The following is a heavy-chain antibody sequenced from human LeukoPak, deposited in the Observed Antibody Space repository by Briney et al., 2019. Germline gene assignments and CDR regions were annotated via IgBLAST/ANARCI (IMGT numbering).Heavy chain of an antibody. V-gene: IGHV4-34*01. CDR1: GGSFSDYY. D-gene: IGHD3-22*01. CDR3: AYSSGYQQH. CDR2: INYSGST. Sequence: SETLSLTCAVYGGSFSDYYWSWIRQPPGKGLEWIGEINYSGSTNYNPSLKSRVTISVDTSKNQFSLKLSSVTAADTAVYYCAYSSGYQQHWGQGTLVTVSS. J-gene: IGHJ1*01.